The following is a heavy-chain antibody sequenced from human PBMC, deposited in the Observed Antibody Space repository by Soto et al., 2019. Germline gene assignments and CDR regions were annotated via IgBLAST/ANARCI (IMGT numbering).Heavy chain of an antibody. D-gene: IGHD7-27*01. Sequence: RSLTCIVSGDSVTSGSYYWTWLRQPPGKGLEWIGYTSYTGRTKYNPSLQSRVTISVDTSKNDFSLNLSSVTAADTAVYFCAREWGLLPYYVMNVWGHGTAVTVSS. CDR2: TSYTGRT. J-gene: IGHJ6*02. CDR1: GDSVTSGSYY. CDR3: AREWGLLPYYVMNV. V-gene: IGHV4-61*03.